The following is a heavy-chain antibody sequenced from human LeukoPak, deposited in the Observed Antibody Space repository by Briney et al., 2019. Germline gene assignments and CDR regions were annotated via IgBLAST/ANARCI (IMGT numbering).Heavy chain of an antibody. V-gene: IGHV3-7*01. CDR1: GFTFTNLW. CDR3: ARDTGGSLDY. CDR2: IKQDGGTK. Sequence: PGESLTLSCAASGFTFTNLWMAWVRPAPGRGLAWVANIKQDGGTKHYAHSLKGRFTISRDNPKNSLYLQLNSLRADDTAVYYCARDTGGSLDYWGQGILVTVAS. J-gene: IGHJ4*02. D-gene: IGHD2-8*02.